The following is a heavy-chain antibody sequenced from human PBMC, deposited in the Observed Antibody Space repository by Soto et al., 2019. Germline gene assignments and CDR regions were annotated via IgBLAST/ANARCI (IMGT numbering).Heavy chain of an antibody. Sequence: QVQLMQSGAEVKKPGASVRVSCKTSGYSFSNYGVAWVRQAPGQGLEWMGWISGYNENTNSAQHLQDRITMTTDTFMSTAYMELRSLRSDDTAIYYCARDVWGTAAAGSYYFDYWGQGIVVTVSS. V-gene: IGHV1-18*01. CDR3: ARDVWGTAAAGSYYFDY. J-gene: IGHJ4*02. D-gene: IGHD6-25*01. CDR2: ISGYNENT. CDR1: GYSFSNYG.